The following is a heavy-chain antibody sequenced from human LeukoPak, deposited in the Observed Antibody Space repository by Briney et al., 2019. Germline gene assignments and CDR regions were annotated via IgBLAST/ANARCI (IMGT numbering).Heavy chain of an antibody. CDR1: GGSFSGYY. Sequence: KPSETLSLTCAVYGGSFSGYYWSWIRQPPGKGLEWIGEIDHSGSTNYNPSLKSRVTISVDTSKNQFSLKLSSVTAADTAVYYCAREESGSSGYYYGNLRGAFDIWGQGTMVTVSS. V-gene: IGHV4-34*09. CDR3: AREESGSSGYYYGNLRGAFDI. CDR2: IDHSGST. D-gene: IGHD3-22*01. J-gene: IGHJ3*02.